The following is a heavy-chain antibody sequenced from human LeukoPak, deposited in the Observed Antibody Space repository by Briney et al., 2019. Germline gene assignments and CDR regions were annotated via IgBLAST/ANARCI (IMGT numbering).Heavy chain of an antibody. CDR2: IIPIFGTA. Sequence: SAKVSCKASGGTFSSYAISWVRQAPGQGLEWMGGIIPIFGTANYAQKFQGRVTITADKSTSTAYMELSSLRSEDTAVYYCARRRTPAAMGHYYYYYMDVWGKGTTVTVSS. CDR1: GGTFSSYA. D-gene: IGHD2-2*01. CDR3: ARRRTPAAMGHYYYYYMDV. J-gene: IGHJ6*03. V-gene: IGHV1-69*06.